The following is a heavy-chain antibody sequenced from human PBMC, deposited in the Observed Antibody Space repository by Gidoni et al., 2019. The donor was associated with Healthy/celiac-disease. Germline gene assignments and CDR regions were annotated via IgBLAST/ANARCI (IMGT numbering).Heavy chain of an antibody. CDR2: ISGSGGST. V-gene: IGHV3-23*01. CDR1: GFTFRSYA. J-gene: IGHJ5*02. Sequence: EVQLLESGGGLVQPGGSLRLSCAASGFTFRSYAMSWVRQAPGKGLEWVSAISGSGGSTYYADSVKGRFTISRDNSKNTLYLQMNSLRAEDTAVYYCAKDVGREGDIVVVTASWDGWFDPWGQGTLVTVSS. CDR3: AKDVGREGDIVVVTASWDGWFDP. D-gene: IGHD2-21*02.